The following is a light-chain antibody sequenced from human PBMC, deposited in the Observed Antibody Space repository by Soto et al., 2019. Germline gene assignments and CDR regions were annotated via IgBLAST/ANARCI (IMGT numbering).Light chain of an antibody. Sequence: EVVMTQSPATLSVSPGERVTLSCRASQSINAHLAWYQQKPGQAPRLLIHGASTRATGIPASFSGSGFGSEFILTISRLQSEDFAVYYCQQYNTWLWTFGQGTKVEI. CDR1: QSINAH. V-gene: IGKV3-15*01. CDR2: GAS. CDR3: QQYNTWLWT. J-gene: IGKJ1*01.